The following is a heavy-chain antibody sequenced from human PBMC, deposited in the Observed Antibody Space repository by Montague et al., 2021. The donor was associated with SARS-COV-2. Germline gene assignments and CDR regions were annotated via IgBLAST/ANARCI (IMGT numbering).Heavy chain of an antibody. V-gene: IGHV4-59*01. CDR2: FYGSRTF. CDR1: GDSISSYD. D-gene: IGHD1-14*01. J-gene: IGHJ3*01. Sequence: SETLSLTCTVSGDSISSYDWGWIRQPPGMGLEWIAYFYGSRTFDYNPSLKRRATISADRSNNQLSLRVSSVTAADTAMYYCARETMTADAFDVWGQGIMVTVSS. CDR3: ARETMTADAFDV.